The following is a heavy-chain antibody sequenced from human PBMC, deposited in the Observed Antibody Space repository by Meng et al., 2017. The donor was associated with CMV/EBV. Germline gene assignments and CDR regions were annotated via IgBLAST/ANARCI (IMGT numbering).Heavy chain of an antibody. CDR1: GFTFSSYW. CDR3: AKTTAVDTRSYYYYGMDV. J-gene: IGHJ6*02. V-gene: IGHV3-74*01. CDR2: INSDGSST. D-gene: IGHD6-13*01. Sequence: GESLKISCAASGFTFSSYWMHWVRQAPGKGLVWVSRINSDGSSTYYADSVKGRFTISRDNSKNTLYLQMNSLRAEDTAVYYCAKTTAVDTRSYYYYGMDVWGQGTTVTVSS.